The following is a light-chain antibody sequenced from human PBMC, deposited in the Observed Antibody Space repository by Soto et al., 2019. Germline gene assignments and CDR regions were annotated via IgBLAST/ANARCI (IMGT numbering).Light chain of an antibody. V-gene: IGKV3D-20*02. J-gene: IGKJ1*01. CDR1: QIVSSNY. Sequence: EIVLTQSPGTLSLSPGKRATLSCRASQIVSSNYLAWHQQKPGQPPRLLIYGASSRATGIPDRFSGSGSGTDFTLTISSLEPEDFAVYYCQQRSNWQTFGQGTKVEIK. CDR2: GAS. CDR3: QQRSNWQT.